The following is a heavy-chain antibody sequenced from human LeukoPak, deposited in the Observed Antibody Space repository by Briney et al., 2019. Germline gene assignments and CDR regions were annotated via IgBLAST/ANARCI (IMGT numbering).Heavy chain of an antibody. CDR2: IRYDGSNK. Sequence: GGSLRLSCAASGFTFSSYGMHWVRQAPGKGLEWVAFIRYDGSNKYYADSVKGRFTISRDNSKNTLYLQMNRLRAEDTAVYYCAKATYYYDSSGYYYQAVGVDYWGQGTLVTVSS. CDR3: AKATYYYDSSGYYYQAVGVDY. CDR1: GFTFSSYG. J-gene: IGHJ4*02. V-gene: IGHV3-30*02. D-gene: IGHD3-22*01.